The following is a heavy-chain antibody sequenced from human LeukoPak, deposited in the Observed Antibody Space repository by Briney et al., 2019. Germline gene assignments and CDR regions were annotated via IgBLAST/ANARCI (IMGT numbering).Heavy chain of an antibody. D-gene: IGHD5-12*01. J-gene: IGHJ4*02. Sequence: SVKVSCKASGGTFSSYAISWVRQAPGQGLEWMGGIIPIFGTANYAQKFEGRVTITADESTSTAYMELSSLRSEETAVYYCVVRLLGSGYEFDYWGQGTLVTVSS. CDR3: VVRLLGSGYEFDY. V-gene: IGHV1-69*13. CDR1: GGTFSSYA. CDR2: IIPIFGTA.